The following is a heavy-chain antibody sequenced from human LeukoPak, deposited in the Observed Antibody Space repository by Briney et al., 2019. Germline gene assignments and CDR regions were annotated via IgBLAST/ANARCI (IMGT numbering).Heavy chain of an antibody. V-gene: IGHV3-21*04. J-gene: IGHJ4*02. Sequence: GGSLRLSCAASGFTFSSYSMNWVRQAPGKGLEWVSSISSSSSYIYYADSVKGRFTISRDNAKNSLYLQMNSLRADDTAVYYCAKDRVDGSGSQFDSWGQGSLVLVSS. CDR2: ISSSSSYI. CDR1: GFTFSSYS. D-gene: IGHD3-10*01. CDR3: AKDRVDGSGSQFDS.